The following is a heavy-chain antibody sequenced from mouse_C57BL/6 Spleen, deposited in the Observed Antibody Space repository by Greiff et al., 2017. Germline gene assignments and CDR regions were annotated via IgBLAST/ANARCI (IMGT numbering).Heavy chain of an antibody. V-gene: IGHV6-3*01. J-gene: IGHJ4*01. CDR3: AGLYEYRGPLYAMDY. Sequence: EVKLQQSGAGLVQPGGSMKLSCVASGFTFSNYWMNWVRQSPEKGLEWVAQIRFKSDNYATHYEEPVNGMFTISRDDFKSSVYLQMNKLRAEDTGIYYCAGLYEYRGPLYAMDYWGQGTSVTVSS. D-gene: IGHD2-4*01. CDR1: GFTFSNYW. CDR2: IRFKSDNYAT.